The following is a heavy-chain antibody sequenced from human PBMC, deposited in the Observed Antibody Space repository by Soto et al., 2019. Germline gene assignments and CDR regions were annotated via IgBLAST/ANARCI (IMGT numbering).Heavy chain of an antibody. V-gene: IGHV1-69*13. CDR2: IIPIFGTA. CDR1: GGTFSSYA. J-gene: IGHJ4*02. Sequence: ASVKVSCKASGGTFSSYAISWVRQAPGQGLEWMGGIIPIFGTANYAQKFQGRVTITADESTSTAYMELSSLRSEDTAVYYCARVVRDSGVAHLDYWGQGTLVTVSS. D-gene: IGHD3-3*01. CDR3: ARVVRDSGVAHLDY.